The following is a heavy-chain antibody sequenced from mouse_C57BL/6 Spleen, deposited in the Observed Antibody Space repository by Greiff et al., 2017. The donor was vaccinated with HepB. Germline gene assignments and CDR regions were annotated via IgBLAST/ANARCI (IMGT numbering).Heavy chain of an antibody. Sequence: VQLQQSDAELVKPGASVKISCKVSGYTFTDHTIHWMKQRPEQGLEWIGYIYPRDGSTKDNEKFKGKATLTADKSSSTAYMQLNSLTTEDAAVYFCARSSYDYILGAMDYWGQGASVTVSS. V-gene: IGHV1-78*01. CDR1: GYTFTDHT. CDR2: IYPRDGST. D-gene: IGHD2-4*01. J-gene: IGHJ4*01. CDR3: ARSSYDYILGAMDY.